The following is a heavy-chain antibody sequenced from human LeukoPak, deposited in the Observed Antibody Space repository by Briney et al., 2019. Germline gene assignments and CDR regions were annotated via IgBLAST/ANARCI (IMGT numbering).Heavy chain of an antibody. CDR2: INPNSGGR. D-gene: IGHD3-10*01. V-gene: IGHV1-2*02. CDR3: ARTPSFGSVAFDI. CDR1: GYTFTSYY. J-gene: IGHJ3*02. Sequence: GASVKVSCKASGYTFTSYYMHWVRQAPGQGLEWMGWINPNSGGRNYAQKFQGRVTMTRDTSINTAYVEVSGLRSDDTAVYYCARTPSFGSVAFDIWGQGTMVTVSS.